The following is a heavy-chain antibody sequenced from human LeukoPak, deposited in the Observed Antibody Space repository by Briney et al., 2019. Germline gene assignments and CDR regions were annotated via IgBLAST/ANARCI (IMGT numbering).Heavy chain of an antibody. J-gene: IGHJ4*02. CDR2: IYTSGST. D-gene: IGHD3-22*01. Sequence: PSETLSLTCTVSGGSISSYYWSWIRQPPGKGLEWIGYIYTSGSTNYNPSLRSRVTISVDTSKNQFSLKLSSVTAADTAVYYCARADSSGLHHFDYWGQGTLVTVSS. V-gene: IGHV4-4*09. CDR1: GGSISSYY. CDR3: ARADSSGLHHFDY.